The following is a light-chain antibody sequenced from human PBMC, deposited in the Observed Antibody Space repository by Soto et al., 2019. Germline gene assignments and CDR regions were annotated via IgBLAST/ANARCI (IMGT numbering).Light chain of an antibody. CDR2: DAS. V-gene: IGKV3-11*01. J-gene: IGKJ3*01. Sequence: EIVLTQSPATLSLSPLEGATLSCMASQSVSSYLAWYQQKPGQAPRLLIYDASNRATGIPARFSGSGSGTDFTLTISSLEPEDFAVYYCQQRSNWPGTFGPGTKVDIK. CDR1: QSVSSY. CDR3: QQRSNWPGT.